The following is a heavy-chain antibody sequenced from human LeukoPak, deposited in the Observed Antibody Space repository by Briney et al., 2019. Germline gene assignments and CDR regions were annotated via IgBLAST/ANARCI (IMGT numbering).Heavy chain of an antibody. CDR2: IHYSGST. CDR1: GGSISSGTYF. J-gene: IGHJ5*02. CDR3: ARDGCSGPSCRGNWFDP. Sequence: PSQTLSLTCTVSGGSISSGTYFWSWIRQHPGKGLEWIGYIHYSGSTYNNPSLKSRVTISVDTSKNQFCLKLSSVTAADTAVYYCARDGCSGPSCRGNWFDPWGQGTLVTVSS. D-gene: IGHD2-2*01. V-gene: IGHV4-31*03.